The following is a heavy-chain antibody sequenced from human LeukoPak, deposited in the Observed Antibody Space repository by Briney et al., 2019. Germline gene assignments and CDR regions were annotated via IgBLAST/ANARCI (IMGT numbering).Heavy chain of an antibody. CDR3: ARDRGYCSGGSCYSLSHPQYYFDY. J-gene: IGHJ4*02. CDR1: GGTFSSYT. CDR2: IIPILGIA. Sequence: ASVKVSCKASGGTFSSYTISWVRQAPGQGLEWMGRIIPILGIANYAQKFQGRVTITADKSTSTAYMELSSLRSEDTAVYYCARDRGYCSGGSCYSLSHPQYYFDYWGQGTLVTVSS. D-gene: IGHD2-15*01. V-gene: IGHV1-69*04.